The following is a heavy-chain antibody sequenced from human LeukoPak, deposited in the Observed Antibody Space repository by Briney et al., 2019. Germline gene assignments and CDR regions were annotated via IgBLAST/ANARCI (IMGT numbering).Heavy chain of an antibody. J-gene: IGHJ4*02. CDR1: GGSISSSSYY. Sequence: SETLSLTCTVSGGSISSSSYYWGWIRQPPGKGLEWIGSIYYSGSTYYNPSLKSRVTISVDTSKNQFSLKLSSVTAADTAVYYCARGAYFDYWGQGTLVTVSS. V-gene: IGHV4-39*01. CDR2: IYYSGST. D-gene: IGHD1-26*01. CDR3: ARGAYFDY.